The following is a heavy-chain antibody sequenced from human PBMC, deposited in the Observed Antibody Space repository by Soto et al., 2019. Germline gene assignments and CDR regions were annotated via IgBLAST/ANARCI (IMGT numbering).Heavy chain of an antibody. CDR3: ARDKATVGGYNLYDP. V-gene: IGHV4-4*02. J-gene: IGHJ5*02. D-gene: IGHD3-16*01. Sequence: QVQLLESGPGLVKPSETLSLICTVSGGSIRSSHWWSWVRQPPGKGLERIGEIYHSGSTNLDPSLKSRFTLSVDKSKNQFSLKLTSVTAADTAVDYCARDKATVGGYNLYDPWGQGILVTVSS. CDR1: GGSIRSSHW. CDR2: IYHSGST.